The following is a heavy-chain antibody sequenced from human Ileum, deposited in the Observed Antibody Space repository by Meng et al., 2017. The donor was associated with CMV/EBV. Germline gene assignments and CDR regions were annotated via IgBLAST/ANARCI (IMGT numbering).Heavy chain of an antibody. D-gene: IGHD4-17*01. CDR1: GDSVSTNPVV. CDR3: AYGRFLNS. V-gene: IGHV6-1*01. Sequence: QVQLQQSGPGLVKPSPTLSLPCAISGDSVSTNPVVWHLIRQSPSRGLEWLARTYYMSKWYYDYAASVRSRIILNPDTSNNQFSLQLNSVTPEDTALYYCAYGRFLNSWGQGTLVTVSS. CDR2: TYYMSKWYY. J-gene: IGHJ4*02.